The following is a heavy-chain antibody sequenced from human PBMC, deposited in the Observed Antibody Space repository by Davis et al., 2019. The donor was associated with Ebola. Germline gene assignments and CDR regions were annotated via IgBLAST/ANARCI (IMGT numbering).Heavy chain of an antibody. CDR2: IIPILGIA. CDR1: GGTFSSYA. CDR3: ARLGSGSYLLGAFDI. Sequence: SVKVSCKASGGTFSSYAISWVRQAPGQGLEWMGRIIPILGIANYAQKFQGRVTITRDTSASTAYMELSSLRSEDTAVYYCARLGSGSYLLGAFDIWGQGTMVTVSS. D-gene: IGHD1-26*01. J-gene: IGHJ3*02. V-gene: IGHV1-69*04.